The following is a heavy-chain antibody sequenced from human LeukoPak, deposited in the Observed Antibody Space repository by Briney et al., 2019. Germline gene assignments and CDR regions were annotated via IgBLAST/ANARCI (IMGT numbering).Heavy chain of an antibody. Sequence: GGSLRLSCAASGFTFSSYWMYWVRQAPGKGLVWVSRINSDGSSTSYAESVKGRFTSSRDNPRNTLYLQMNSLRAEDTAVFYCARDRGYPDAFDIWGQGTMVTVSS. CDR1: GFTFSSYW. CDR2: INSDGSST. V-gene: IGHV3-74*01. J-gene: IGHJ3*02. CDR3: ARDRGYPDAFDI. D-gene: IGHD2-15*01.